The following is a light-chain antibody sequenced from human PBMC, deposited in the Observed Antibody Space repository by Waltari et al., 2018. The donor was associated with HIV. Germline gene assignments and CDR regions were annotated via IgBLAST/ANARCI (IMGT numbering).Light chain of an antibody. Sequence: QSALTQPASVSGSPGQSITISCTGTSSDVGGYHHVSWYQQHPGQAPKLMIYEVSNRPSGVSNRFSGSKSGNTSSLTISGLQAEDEADYYCSSYTSSSALVVFGTGTKVTVL. CDR3: SSYTSSSALVV. CDR1: SSDVGGYHH. J-gene: IGLJ1*01. V-gene: IGLV2-14*01. CDR2: EVS.